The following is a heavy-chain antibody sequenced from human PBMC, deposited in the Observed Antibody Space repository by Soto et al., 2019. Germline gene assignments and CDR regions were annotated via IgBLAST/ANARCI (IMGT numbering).Heavy chain of an antibody. CDR1: GYTFSSYW. Sequence: GESLKISCKASGYTFSSYWIVWVRQMPGKGLEWMGIIYPGDSETTYSPSFQGQVTISADKSISTAYLQWSSLKVSDTALYYCARRPRSGAYPDAFDIWGQGTMVTVSS. CDR2: IYPGDSET. V-gene: IGHV5-51*01. J-gene: IGHJ3*02. CDR3: ARRPRSGAYPDAFDI. D-gene: IGHD1-26*01.